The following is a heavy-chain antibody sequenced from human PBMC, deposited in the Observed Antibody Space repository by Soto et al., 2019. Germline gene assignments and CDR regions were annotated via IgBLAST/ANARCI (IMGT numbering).Heavy chain of an antibody. D-gene: IGHD3-9*01. J-gene: IGHJ4*02. CDR2: IYHSGST. CDR1: GGSISSGGYS. V-gene: IGHV4-30-2*01. Sequence: PSETLSLTCAVSGGSISSGGYSWSWIRQPPGKGLEWIGYIYHSGSTYYNPSLKSRVTISVDRSKNQFSLKLSSVTAADTAVYYCARVGKDLRYFDWSPDYWGQGTLVTVSS. CDR3: ARVGKDLRYFDWSPDY.